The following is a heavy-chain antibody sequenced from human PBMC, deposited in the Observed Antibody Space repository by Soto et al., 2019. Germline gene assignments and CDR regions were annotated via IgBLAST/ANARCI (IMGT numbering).Heavy chain of an antibody. Sequence: QVQLVQSGAEVKKPGASVKVSCKVSGYTLTELSMHWVRQAPGKGLEWMGGFDPEDGETIYAQKFQARVTMTEDTPTDTAYMELSRLRSEDTAVHYCATSYYAYPRSWGQGTLVTVSS. CDR1: GYTLTELS. D-gene: IGHD3-16*01. CDR2: FDPEDGET. CDR3: ATSYYAYPRS. J-gene: IGHJ5*02. V-gene: IGHV1-24*01.